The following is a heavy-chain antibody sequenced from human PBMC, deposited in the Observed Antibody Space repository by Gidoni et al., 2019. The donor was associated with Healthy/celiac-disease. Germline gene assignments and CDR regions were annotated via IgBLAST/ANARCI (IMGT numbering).Heavy chain of an antibody. Sequence: EVQLLESGGGLVQPGGSLRLSCSASGFTFVSYAMSWVRQAPGKGLAWVSAISGSGGSTYYADSVKGRFTISRDNSKNTLYLQMNSLRAEDTAVYYCAKDPSRATGLDYYYYYGMDVWGQGTTVTVSS. CDR1: GFTFVSYA. CDR2: ISGSGGST. CDR3: AKDPSRATGLDYYYYYGMDV. V-gene: IGHV3-23*01. D-gene: IGHD1-26*01. J-gene: IGHJ6*02.